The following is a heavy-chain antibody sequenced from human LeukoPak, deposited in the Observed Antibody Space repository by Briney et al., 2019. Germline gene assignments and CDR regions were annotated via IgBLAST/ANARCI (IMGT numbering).Heavy chain of an antibody. CDR1: GFTFDDSV. D-gene: IGHD6-6*01. Sequence: PGGSLRLSCAASGFTFDDSVMSWVRQAPGKGLEWVSGINWNGGSTGYADSVKGRFTISRDNAKNTLYLQMNRLRAEDTDVYYCAREDRDSSSLDYWGQGTLVTVSS. CDR3: AREDRDSSSLDY. J-gene: IGHJ4*02. V-gene: IGHV3-20*04. CDR2: INWNGGST.